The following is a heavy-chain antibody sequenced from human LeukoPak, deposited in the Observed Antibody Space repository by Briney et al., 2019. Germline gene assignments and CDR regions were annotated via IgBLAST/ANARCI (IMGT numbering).Heavy chain of an antibody. CDR1: GFRVTSDY. Sequence: PGGSLRLSCAVSGFRVTSDYMNWVRQAPGKGLEWVSIIYAGGGTYYADSVKGRFTISRDSSNNTLFLQMSNLRADDSGLYYCATDIRSSPLGFWGHGTLVTVSS. J-gene: IGHJ4*01. V-gene: IGHV3-66*01. CDR3: ATDIRSSPLGF. CDR2: IYAGGGT. D-gene: IGHD3-9*01.